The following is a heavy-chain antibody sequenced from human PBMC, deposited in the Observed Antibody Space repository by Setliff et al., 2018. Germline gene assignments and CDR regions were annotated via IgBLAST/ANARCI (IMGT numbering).Heavy chain of an antibody. V-gene: IGHV4-59*01. CDR1: GDSINHFF. Sequence: SETLSLTCSVSGDSINHFFWTWVRLSPGKGLEWIGYIYYSGGATYNPSLRGRASIAIGASKAHFSLDLRTVTTADTAVHYCARDASFGFDVWGPGITVTVSS. CDR2: IYYSGGA. D-gene: IGHD2-2*01. CDR3: ARDASFGFDV. J-gene: IGHJ6*02.